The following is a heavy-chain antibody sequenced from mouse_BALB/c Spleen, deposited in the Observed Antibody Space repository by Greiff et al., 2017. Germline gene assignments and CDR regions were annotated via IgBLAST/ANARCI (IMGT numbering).Heavy chain of an antibody. CDR1: GFSLTSYG. V-gene: IGHV2-9*02. J-gene: IGHJ4*01. CDR3: ARERRYDAMDY. CDR2: IWAGGST. Sequence: VKLVESGPGLVAPSQSLSITCTVSGFSLTSYGVHWVRQPPGKGLEWLGVIWAGGSTNYNSALMSRLSISKDNSKSQVFLKMSRLQTDDTAMYYCARERRYDAMDYWGQGTSVTVSS.